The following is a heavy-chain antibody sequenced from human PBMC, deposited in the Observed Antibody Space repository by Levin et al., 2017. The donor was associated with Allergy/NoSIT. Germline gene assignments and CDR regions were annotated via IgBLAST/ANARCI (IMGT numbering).Heavy chain of an antibody. V-gene: IGHV3-21*01. D-gene: IGHD6-6*01. CDR3: ARLWGSSSSAFDI. Sequence: GGSLRLSCAASGFTFSSYTMNWVRQPPGKGLEWVSSISPSSSYIYYADSIKGRFTIFRDNAENSLSLQMDSLRDEDTAVYYCARLWGSSSSAFDIWGPGTMVTVSS. J-gene: IGHJ3*02. CDR1: GFTFSSYT. CDR2: ISPSSSYI.